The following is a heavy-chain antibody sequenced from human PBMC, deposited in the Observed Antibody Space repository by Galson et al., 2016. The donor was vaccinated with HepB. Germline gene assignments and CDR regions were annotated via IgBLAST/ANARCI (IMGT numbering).Heavy chain of an antibody. CDR1: GVAFTSYA. CDR3: AREGTTIAVAATAFDY. Sequence: SLRLSCAASGVAFTSYAMTWVRQVPGKGLEWVSSITGSGGDTYYVDSVKGRFSISRDNSKNALSLQMNSLRAEDTAVYYCAREGTTIAVAATAFDYWGQGTLVAVSS. J-gene: IGHJ4*02. CDR2: ITGSGGDT. V-gene: IGHV3-23*01. D-gene: IGHD6-19*01.